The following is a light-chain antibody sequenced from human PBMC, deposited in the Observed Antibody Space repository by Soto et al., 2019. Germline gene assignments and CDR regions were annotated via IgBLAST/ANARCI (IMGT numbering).Light chain of an antibody. CDR3: QQYNSYPWT. V-gene: IGKV1-5*01. CDR2: DAS. CDR1: RSLTRW. J-gene: IGKJ1*01. Sequence: DIKMSKSPSTLSASVGDRVNITCRASRSLTRWMAWYQQKPGKAPKLLIYDASSLESGVPSRFSGSGSGTEFTLTITSLQPDDFATYYCQQYNSYPWTFGQGTKVDIK.